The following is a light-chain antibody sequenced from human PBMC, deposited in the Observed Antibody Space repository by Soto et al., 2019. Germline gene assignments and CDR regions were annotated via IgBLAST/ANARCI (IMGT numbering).Light chain of an antibody. Sequence: DIVMTQSPDSLSVSLGERATITCKSIPSGLYSSHTKTYLAWYQQTPGQPPKLLIDWASTRESGVPDRFSGSESGTDFTLTISSLQAEDVAVYYCPQYYSPPWTCSQGTRVDSK. CDR3: PQYYSPPWT. J-gene: IGKJ1*01. CDR1: PSGLYSSHTKTY. V-gene: IGKV4-1*01. CDR2: WAS.